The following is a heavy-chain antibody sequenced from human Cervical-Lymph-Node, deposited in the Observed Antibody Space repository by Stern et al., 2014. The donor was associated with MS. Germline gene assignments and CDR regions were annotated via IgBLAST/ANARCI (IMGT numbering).Heavy chain of an antibody. J-gene: IGHJ3*01. Sequence: QLQLQESGPGLVKPSETLSLTCSVSGGSINDYYWTWIRQSPGKALEWIGQVYYTGGTNYNPSLSSRVSISVDRSQNQFSLKLRSVTAADTAVYYCARDRRDGYNSYVLDFWGRGTVVTVS. CDR3: ARDRRDGYNSYVLDF. D-gene: IGHD5-24*01. CDR2: VYYTGGT. V-gene: IGHV4-59*01. CDR1: GGSINDYY.